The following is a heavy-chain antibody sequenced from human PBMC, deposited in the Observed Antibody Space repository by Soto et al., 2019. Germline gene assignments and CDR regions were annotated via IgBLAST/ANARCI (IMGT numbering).Heavy chain of an antibody. Sequence: ASVKVSCKASGYTFTSYYMHWVRQAPGQGLEWMGIINPSGGSTSYAQKFQGRVTMTRDTSTSTVYMELSSLRSEDTAVYYCARTIPDPRDNWNHAGYYFDYWGQGTLVTVSS. CDR1: GYTFTSYY. J-gene: IGHJ4*02. CDR2: INPSGGST. D-gene: IGHD1-20*01. V-gene: IGHV1-46*01. CDR3: ARTIPDPRDNWNHAGYYFDY.